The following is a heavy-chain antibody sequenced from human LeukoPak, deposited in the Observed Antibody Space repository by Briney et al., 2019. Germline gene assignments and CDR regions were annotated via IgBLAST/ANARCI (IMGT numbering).Heavy chain of an antibody. CDR2: IYFNGRT. D-gene: IGHD3-22*01. CDR3: ASLPNFYDSSRSPLDY. V-gene: IGHV4-39*07. Sequence: PSETLSLTCTASGGSVTNTRVYWGWIRQTPGEGLEWIGGIYFNGRTYYNPSLKSRVTISVDTPKNQFSLKLSSVTAADTAVYYCASLPNFYDSSRSPLDYWGQGTLVTVSS. CDR1: GGSVTNTRVY. J-gene: IGHJ4*02.